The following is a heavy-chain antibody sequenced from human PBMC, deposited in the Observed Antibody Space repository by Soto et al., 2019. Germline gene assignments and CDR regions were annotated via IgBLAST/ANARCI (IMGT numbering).Heavy chain of an antibody. V-gene: IGHV1-69*13. CDR3: ARGRYSSSPHDAFDI. D-gene: IGHD6-6*01. CDR1: GGTFSSYA. CDR2: IIPIFGTA. Sequence: GASVKVSCKASGGTFSSYAISWVRQAPGQGLEWMGGIIPIFGTANYAQKFQGRVTITADESTSTAYMEPSSLRSEDTAVYYCARGRYSSSPHDAFDIWGQGTMVTVS. J-gene: IGHJ3*02.